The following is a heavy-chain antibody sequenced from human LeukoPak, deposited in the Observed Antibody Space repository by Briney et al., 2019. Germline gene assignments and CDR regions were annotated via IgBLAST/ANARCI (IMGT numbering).Heavy chain of an antibody. CDR1: EFPFNGYW. CDR2: INQDGSEK. J-gene: IGHJ4*02. Sequence: GGSLRLSCAASEFPFNGYWMSWVRQAPGKGLECVANINQDGSEKYYVDSVRGRFTISRDNAKNSLYLQMNNLRLEDTAVYYCARLGRWTQAWSYGIWGRGTLVTVSS. V-gene: IGHV3-7*01. D-gene: IGHD4-23*01. CDR3: ARLGRWTQAWSYGI.